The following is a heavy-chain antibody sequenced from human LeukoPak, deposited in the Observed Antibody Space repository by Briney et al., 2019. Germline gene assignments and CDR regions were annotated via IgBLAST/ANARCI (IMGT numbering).Heavy chain of an antibody. V-gene: IGHV3-7*01. CDR1: GFTFTDYW. Sequence: GGSLRLSCAASGFTFTDYWMSWVRQAPGKWLEWVANIKRDGSEKYYVDSVKGRFTISRDNAKNSLYLQMNSLRTEDTAVYYCARGRGSWYGVYFDYWGQGTLVTVSS. CDR3: ARGRGSWYGVYFDY. J-gene: IGHJ4*02. D-gene: IGHD6-13*01. CDR2: IKRDGSEK.